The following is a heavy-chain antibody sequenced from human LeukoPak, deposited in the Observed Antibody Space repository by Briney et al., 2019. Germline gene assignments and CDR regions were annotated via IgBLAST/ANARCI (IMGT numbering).Heavy chain of an antibody. CDR3: ARVRCSGGSCPYYYYYYYMDV. CDR2: IYYSGST. CDR1: GGSIRSSSYY. Sequence: SETLSLTCTVSGGSIRSSSYYWGWIRQPPGKGLEWIGSIYYSGSTYYNPSLQSRVTISIDTSKNQFSLKLRFVTAADTAVYYCARVRCSGGSCPYYYYYYYMDVWGKGTTVTVSS. J-gene: IGHJ6*03. V-gene: IGHV4-39*07. D-gene: IGHD2-15*01.